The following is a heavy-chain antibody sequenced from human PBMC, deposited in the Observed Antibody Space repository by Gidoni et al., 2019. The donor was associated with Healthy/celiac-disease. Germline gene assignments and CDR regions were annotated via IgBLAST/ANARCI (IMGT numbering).Heavy chain of an antibody. CDR3: ANSWFDP. J-gene: IGHJ5*02. CDR1: GFTFSSYG. V-gene: IGHV3-30*18. Sequence: QVQLVESGGGVVQPGRSLRLSCAASGFTFSSYGMHWVRQAPGKGLEWVAVISYDGSNKYYADSVKGRFTISRDNSKNTLYLQMNSLRAEDTAVYYCANSWFDPWGQGTLVTVSS. CDR2: ISYDGSNK.